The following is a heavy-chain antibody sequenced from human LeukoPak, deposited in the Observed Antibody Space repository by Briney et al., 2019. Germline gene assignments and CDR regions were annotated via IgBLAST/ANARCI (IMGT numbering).Heavy chain of an antibody. CDR3: ARRLAYCGGDCYSFIDY. D-gene: IGHD2-21*02. V-gene: IGHV3-23*01. Sequence: GGSLRLSCAASGFTFSSYAMSWVRQAPGKGLEWVSAISGSGGSTYYADSVKGRFTISRDNAKDSLYLQMNSLRAEDTAVYYCARRLAYCGGDCYSFIDYWGQGTLVTVSS. CDR1: GFTFSSYA. J-gene: IGHJ4*02. CDR2: ISGSGGST.